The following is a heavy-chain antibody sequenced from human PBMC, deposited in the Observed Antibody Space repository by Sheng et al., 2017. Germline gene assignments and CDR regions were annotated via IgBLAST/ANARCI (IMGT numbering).Heavy chain of an antibody. Sequence: QVQLQQWGAGLLKPSETLSLTCAVYGGSFSGYYWSWIRQPPGKGLEWIGEINHSGSTNYNPSLKSRVTISVDTSKNQFSLKLSSVTAADTAVYYCASLKEDFWSGYFYPVPRGYWGQGTLVTVSS. V-gene: IGHV4-34*01. D-gene: IGHD3-3*01. CDR1: GGSFSGYY. CDR3: ASLKEDFWSGYFYPVPRGY. J-gene: IGHJ4*02. CDR2: INHSGST.